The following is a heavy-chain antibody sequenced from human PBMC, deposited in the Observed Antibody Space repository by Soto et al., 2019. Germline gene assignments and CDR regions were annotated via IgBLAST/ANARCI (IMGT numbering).Heavy chain of an antibody. CDR3: AKIVPAAIPLSALDY. V-gene: IGHV3-11*04. CDR1: GFIFNDFY. CDR2: ISPRCTTI. Sequence: GGSLRLSCAASGFIFNDFYMTWMRQAPGKGLECVAYISPRCTTIKYADSVRGRFTISRNKAENSLSLQMNSLRVDDTAIYYCAKIVPAAIPLSALDYWGQGTLVTVYS. D-gene: IGHD2-2*02. J-gene: IGHJ4*02.